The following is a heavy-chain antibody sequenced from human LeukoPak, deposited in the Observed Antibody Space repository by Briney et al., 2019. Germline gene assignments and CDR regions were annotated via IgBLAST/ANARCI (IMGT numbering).Heavy chain of an antibody. CDR2: ISGDGGST. V-gene: IGHV3-43*02. D-gene: IGHD4-17*01. CDR1: GFTFDDYA. J-gene: IGHJ4*02. CDR3: AKHDYGDYGYYFDY. Sequence: GGSLRLSCAASGFTFDDYAMHWVSHAPGKGLEWVSLISGDGGSTYYADSVKGRFTISRDNSKNSLYLQMNSLRTEDTALYYCAKHDYGDYGYYFDYWGQGTLVTVSS.